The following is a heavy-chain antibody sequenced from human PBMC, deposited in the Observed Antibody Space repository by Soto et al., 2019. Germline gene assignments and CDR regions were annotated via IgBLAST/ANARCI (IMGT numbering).Heavy chain of an antibody. CDR1: GFTFSSYG. V-gene: IGHV3-30*18. CDR3: ANRRGYSYEDFDY. J-gene: IGHJ4*02. D-gene: IGHD5-18*01. CDR2: ISYDGSNK. Sequence: QVQLVESGGGVVQPGRSLRLSCAASGFTFSSYGMHWVRQAPGKGLEWVAVISYDGSNKYYADSVKGRFTISRDNSKNTLYLQMNSLRAEDTAVYYCANRRGYSYEDFDYWGQGTLVTVSS.